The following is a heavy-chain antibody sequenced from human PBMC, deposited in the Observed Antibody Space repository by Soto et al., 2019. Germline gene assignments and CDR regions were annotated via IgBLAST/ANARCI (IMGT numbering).Heavy chain of an antibody. CDR1: GYTFTSYD. Sequence: ASVKVSCKASGYTFTSYDINWVRQATGQGLEWMGRMNPNSGNTGYAQKFQGRVTMTRNTSISTAYVELSSLRSEDTAVYYCARSETLRYFDWLSSTSYYMDVWGKGATVTVSS. CDR2: MNPNSGNT. CDR3: ARSETLRYFDWLSSTSYYMDV. J-gene: IGHJ6*03. D-gene: IGHD3-9*01. V-gene: IGHV1-8*01.